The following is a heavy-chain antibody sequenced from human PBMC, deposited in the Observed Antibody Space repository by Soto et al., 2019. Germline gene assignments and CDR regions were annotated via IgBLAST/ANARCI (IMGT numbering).Heavy chain of an antibody. CDR1: GFTFSNAW. V-gene: IGHV3-15*01. Sequence: SGGSLILSCAASGFTFSNAWMSWVRQAPGKGLEWVGRIKSKTDGGTTDYAAPVKGRFTISRDDSKNTLYLQMNSLKTEDTAVYYCTTDPEYTEPIYFDYWGQGTLVTVSS. D-gene: IGHD2-2*02. CDR3: TTDPEYTEPIYFDY. CDR2: IKSKTDGGTT. J-gene: IGHJ4*02.